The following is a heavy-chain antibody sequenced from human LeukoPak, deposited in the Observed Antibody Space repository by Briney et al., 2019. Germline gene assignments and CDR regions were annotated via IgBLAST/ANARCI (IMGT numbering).Heavy chain of an antibody. CDR3: AKDYYGD. V-gene: IGHV3-30*18. D-gene: IGHD3-10*01. CDR2: ISYDGSNK. CDR1: GFIFSNYG. J-gene: IGHJ4*02. Sequence: GGSLRLPCAASGFIFSNYGMHWVRQAPGKGLEWVAVISYDGSNKYYADSVKGRFTISRDNSKNTLYLQMNSLRAEDTAVYHCAKDYYGDWGQGTLVTVSS.